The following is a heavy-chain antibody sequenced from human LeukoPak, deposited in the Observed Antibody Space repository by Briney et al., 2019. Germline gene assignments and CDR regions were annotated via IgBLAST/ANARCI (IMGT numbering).Heavy chain of an antibody. J-gene: IGHJ5*02. CDR1: GFTFSSYA. CDR2: ISGSGGST. Sequence: PGGSLRHSCAASGFTFSSYAMSWVRQAPRKGLEWVSAISGSGGSTYYADSVKGRFTISRDNSKNTLYLQMNSLRAEDTAVYYCAKAVLLYNWFDPWGQGTLVTVSS. CDR3: AKAVLLYNWFDP. V-gene: IGHV3-23*01. D-gene: IGHD2-15*01.